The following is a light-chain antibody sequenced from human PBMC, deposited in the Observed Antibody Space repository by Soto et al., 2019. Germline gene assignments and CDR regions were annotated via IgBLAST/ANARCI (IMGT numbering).Light chain of an antibody. CDR3: QQYKTWPYT. CDR1: QGIRSR. CDR2: GAS. V-gene: IGKV3-15*01. J-gene: IGKJ2*01. Sequence: EVVLTQSPDILAVALGESATLSCRASQGIRSRLAWFQQRHGQAPRLLVYGASTRAAGVPDRISGSESETEFTLTISSLHPEDFAVYYCQQYKTWPYTFGQGTKLEIK.